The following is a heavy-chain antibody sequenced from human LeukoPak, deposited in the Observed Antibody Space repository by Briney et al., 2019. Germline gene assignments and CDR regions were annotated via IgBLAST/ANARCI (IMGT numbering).Heavy chain of an antibody. D-gene: IGHD4-23*01. CDR3: TKGDDYGANTRLPKFNWFDP. V-gene: IGHV3-30*02. CDR1: GFTFSTHA. Sequence: GGSLRLSCAAPGFTFSTHAMHWVRQAPGKGLEWVAFIRHDGNNKYYADSVKGRFTISRDNSRDTLYLQMNSLRPEDTAVYYCTKGDDYGANTRLPKFNWFDPWGQGTLVTVSS. J-gene: IGHJ5*02. CDR2: IRHDGNNK.